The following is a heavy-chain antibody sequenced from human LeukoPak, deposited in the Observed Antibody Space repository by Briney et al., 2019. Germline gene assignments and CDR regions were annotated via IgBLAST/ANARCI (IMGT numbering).Heavy chain of an antibody. CDR2: LYSGGRT. CDR3: AARIAMAGTISFDY. CDR1: GFTVSNNY. J-gene: IGHJ4*02. V-gene: IGHV3-66*01. Sequence: GGSPRLSCAASGFTVSNNYMSWVRQPPGKGLEWVSVLYSGGRTYYADSVRGRYTISRDNPKNTLYLQMNSLRAEDTAVYYCAARIAMAGTISFDYWGQGTLVTVSS. D-gene: IGHD6-19*01.